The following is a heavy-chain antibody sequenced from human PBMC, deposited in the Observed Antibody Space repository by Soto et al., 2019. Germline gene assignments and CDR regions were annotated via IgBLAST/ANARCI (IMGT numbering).Heavy chain of an antibody. V-gene: IGHV1-3*01. CDR1: GYTFTNYA. D-gene: IGHD6-6*01. Sequence: QVHLVQSGAEVKKPGASVKVSCKASGYTFTNYAIHWVRQAPGQRLEWMGWINAGNGNTKYSQNFQGGLTITSDTSASTGYMDLSSLRSADTAIYYCARDEGLAARYYYYNPMDVWGQGTTVTVSS. J-gene: IGHJ6*02. CDR2: INAGNGNT. CDR3: ARDEGLAARYYYYNPMDV.